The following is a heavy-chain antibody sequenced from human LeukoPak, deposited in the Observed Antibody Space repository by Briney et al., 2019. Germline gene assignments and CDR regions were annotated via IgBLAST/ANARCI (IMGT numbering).Heavy chain of an antibody. Sequence: PGGTLRLSCAASGFTFSTYGMNWVRQAPGKGLEWVSGISPSGDITYYADSVMGRFSFSRDNPKSTVSLQMSSLRAEDTALYYCVRDLHWGGFDVWGQGTMVTVSS. CDR1: GFTFSTYG. D-gene: IGHD7-27*01. V-gene: IGHV3-23*01. CDR3: VRDLHWGGFDV. J-gene: IGHJ3*01. CDR2: ISPSGDIT.